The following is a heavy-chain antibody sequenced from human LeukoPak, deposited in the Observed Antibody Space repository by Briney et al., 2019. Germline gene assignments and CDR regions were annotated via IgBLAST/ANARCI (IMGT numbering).Heavy chain of an antibody. J-gene: IGHJ4*02. CDR2: IYYSGST. V-gene: IGHV4-59*08. CDR1: GGSISSYY. D-gene: IGHD5-24*01. CDR3: ARRGDGYNSVDY. Sequence: SETLSLTCTVSGGSISSYYWSWIRQPPGKGLEWIGYIYYSGSTNCNPSLKSRVTISVDTSKNQFSLKLSSVTAADTAVYYCARRGDGYNSVDYWGQGTLVTVSS.